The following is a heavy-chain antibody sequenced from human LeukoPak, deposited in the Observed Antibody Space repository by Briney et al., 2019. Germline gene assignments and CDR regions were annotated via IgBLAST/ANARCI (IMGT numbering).Heavy chain of an antibody. J-gene: IGHJ4*02. D-gene: IGHD4-11*01. CDR3: AREGTWDPKRDYR. CDR1: GFTFSNAW. V-gene: IGHV3-30*03. Sequence: GGSLRLSCAASGFTFSNAWMSWVRQAPGKGLEWVAVLSSDGGNKDYADSVKGRFTISRDNSKNTLYLQMNSLRADDTAVYYCAREGTWDPKRDYRWGQGTLVTVSS. CDR2: LSSDGGNK.